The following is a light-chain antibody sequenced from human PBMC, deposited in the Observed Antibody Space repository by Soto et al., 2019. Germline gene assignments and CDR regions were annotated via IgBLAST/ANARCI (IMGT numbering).Light chain of an antibody. V-gene: IGKV3-15*01. CDR1: QSVSSS. CDR3: QQYNNWLRIT. Sequence: EIVMTQSPATLSVSPGERATLSCRASQSVSSSLAWYQQKPDQAPRLLIYGASTRATGIPARFSGSGSGTEFTLTISSLQSEDFAVYYCQQYNNWLRITFGGGTKVDIK. CDR2: GAS. J-gene: IGKJ4*01.